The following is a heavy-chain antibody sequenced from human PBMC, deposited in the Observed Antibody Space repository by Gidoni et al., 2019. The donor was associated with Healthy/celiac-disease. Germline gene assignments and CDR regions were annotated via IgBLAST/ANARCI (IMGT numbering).Heavy chain of an antibody. J-gene: IGHJ3*02. D-gene: IGHD1-26*01. V-gene: IGHV1-69*01. Sequence: QVQLVQSGAEVKKPGSSVQVSFKASGGTFSSYAISWVRQAPGQGLEWMGGIIPIFGTANYAQKFQGRVTITADESTSTAYMELSSLRSEDTAVYYCARGWWELSYDAFDIWGQGTMVTVSS. CDR2: IIPIFGTA. CDR3: ARGWWELSYDAFDI. CDR1: GGTFSSYA.